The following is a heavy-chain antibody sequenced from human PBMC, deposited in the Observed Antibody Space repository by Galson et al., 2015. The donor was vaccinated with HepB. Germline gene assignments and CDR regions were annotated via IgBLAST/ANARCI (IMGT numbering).Heavy chain of an antibody. Sequence: SLRLSCAASKFTFKNYAIHWVRQAPGKGLEWVAVISSGAMDQYYADSVKGRFTISRDNSRNTMYLQMNTLTAEDTAVYYCARDSGPLVRGVIDYWGQGTLVTVSS. D-gene: IGHD3-10*01. CDR2: ISSGAMDQ. J-gene: IGHJ4*02. CDR3: ARDSGPLVRGVIDY. CDR1: KFTFKNYA. V-gene: IGHV3-30*04.